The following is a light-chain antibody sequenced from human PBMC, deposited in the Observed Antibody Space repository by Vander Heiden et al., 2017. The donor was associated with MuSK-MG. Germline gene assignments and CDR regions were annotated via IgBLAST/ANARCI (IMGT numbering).Light chain of an antibody. V-gene: IGKV3-20*01. CDR1: QSVSSNY. CDR3: QQYGSSPRT. J-gene: IGKJ1*01. Sequence: EIVLTQSPGTLSLSPGERATLSCRASQSVSSNYLAWYQQKPGQAPRLLIYGASSRATGIPDRFSGRGSGTDFTLTISRLEPDDFALYYCQQYGSSPRTFDQGTKVEIK. CDR2: GAS.